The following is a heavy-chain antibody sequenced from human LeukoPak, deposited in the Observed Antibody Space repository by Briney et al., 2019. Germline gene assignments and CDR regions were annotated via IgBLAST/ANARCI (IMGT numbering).Heavy chain of an antibody. D-gene: IGHD2-21*02. Sequence: PSETLSLTCIVSGDSISNGTYYWNWIRQPPGKGLEWIGYIYYSGSTNYNPSLKSRVTISVDTSKNQFSLKLSSVTAADTAVYYCARGFRRRGVTPGDYWGQGTLVTVSS. CDR2: IYYSGST. CDR1: GDSISNGTYY. J-gene: IGHJ4*02. CDR3: ARGFRRRGVTPGDY. V-gene: IGHV4-61*01.